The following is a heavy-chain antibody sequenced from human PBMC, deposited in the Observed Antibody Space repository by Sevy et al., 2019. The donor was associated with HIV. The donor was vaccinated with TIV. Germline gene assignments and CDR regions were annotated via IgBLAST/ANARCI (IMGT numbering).Heavy chain of an antibody. J-gene: IGHJ6*02. D-gene: IGHD6-19*01. CDR3: AKDYSTGWYGYYYGMDV. Sequence: GGSLRLSCAASGFIFSSFGMHWVRQAPGKGLEWVAFIHYKGSDKYYADAVKGRYTISRDNSKNTVYLQMSSPRAEDTAVYYCAKDYSTGWYGYYYGMDVRGQGTTVTVSS. V-gene: IGHV3-30*02. CDR2: IHYKGSDK. CDR1: GFIFSSFG.